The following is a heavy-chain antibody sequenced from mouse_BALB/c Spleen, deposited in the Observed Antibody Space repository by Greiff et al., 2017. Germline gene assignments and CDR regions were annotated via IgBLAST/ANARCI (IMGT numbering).Heavy chain of an antibody. CDR2: IDPANGNT. J-gene: IGHJ4*01. Sequence: EVQLQQSGAELVKPGASVKLSCTASGFYIKDTYMHWVKQRPEQGLEWIGRIDPANGNTKYDPKFQGKATITADTSSNTAYLQLSSLTSEDTAVYYCARSGYYPYAMDYWGQGTSVTVSS. CDR1: GFYIKDTY. V-gene: IGHV14-3*02. CDR3: ARSGYYPYAMDY. D-gene: IGHD2-3*01.